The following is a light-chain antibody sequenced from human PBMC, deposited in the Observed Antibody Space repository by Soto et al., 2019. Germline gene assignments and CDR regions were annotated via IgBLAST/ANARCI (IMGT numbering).Light chain of an antibody. J-gene: IGLJ3*02. Sequence: QSALTQPPSVSGSPGQSLTISCTGTSSDVGGYNYVSWYHHHPGKAPKLIIYEVFKRPSGVPDRFSGSKSDNTASLTVSGLQAEDEADYYCSSYAGSDSVLFGGGTKVTVL. V-gene: IGLV2-8*01. CDR1: SSDVGGYNY. CDR3: SSYAGSDSVL. CDR2: EVF.